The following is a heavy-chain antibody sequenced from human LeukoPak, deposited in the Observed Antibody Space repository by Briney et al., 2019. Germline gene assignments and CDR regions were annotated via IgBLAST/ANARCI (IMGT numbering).Heavy chain of an antibody. CDR2: IYSGGST. Sequence: GGSLRLSCAASGFTVSSNYMSWVRQAPGKGLEWDSVIYSGGSTYYADSVKGRFTISRDNSKNTLYLQMNSLRAEDTAVYYCARDLGSPSPWYYYGMDVWGQGTTVTVSS. J-gene: IGHJ6*02. CDR3: ARDLGSPSPWYYYGMDV. CDR1: GFTVSSNY. D-gene: IGHD3-10*01. V-gene: IGHV3-66*01.